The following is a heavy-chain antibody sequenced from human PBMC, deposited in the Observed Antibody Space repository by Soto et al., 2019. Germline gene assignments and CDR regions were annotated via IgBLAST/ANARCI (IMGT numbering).Heavy chain of an antibody. D-gene: IGHD1-1*01. J-gene: IGHJ4*02. V-gene: IGHV4-39*01. CDR1: GGSISSSSYY. CDR3: ARLEPSGS. Sequence: SETLSLTCTVSGGSISSSSYYWGWIRQPPGKGLEWIGSIYYSGSTYYNPSLKSRVTISVDTSKNQFSLKLSSVTAADTAVYYCARLEPSGSWGQGTLVTVS. CDR2: IYYSGST.